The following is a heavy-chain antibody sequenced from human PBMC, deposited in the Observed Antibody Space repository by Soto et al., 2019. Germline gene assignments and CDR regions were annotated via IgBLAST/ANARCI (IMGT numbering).Heavy chain of an antibody. J-gene: IGHJ4*02. CDR1: GFTFSSFA. V-gene: IGHV3-30-3*01. CDR3: PTPTSSHYLAY. Sequence: VRLVESGGGVVQPGRSLRLSCAASGFTFSSFALHWVRQAPGKGLDWVALVSYDGNNKFYADSVKGRFTISRDNSKKTLHLQMNGLRPEDTAVYYCPTPTSSHYLAYWGQGTVVTVSS. CDR2: VSYDGNNK. D-gene: IGHD2-2*01.